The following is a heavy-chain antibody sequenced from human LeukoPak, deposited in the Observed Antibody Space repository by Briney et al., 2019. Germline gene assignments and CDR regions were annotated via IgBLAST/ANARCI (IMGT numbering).Heavy chain of an antibody. Sequence: ASVKVSFKSSGYTFTGYYLHWVRQAPGQGLEWMGWIHPASGGTNYAQNFQGRVTMTRDTSVSTAYMELSSLRSDDTAVYYCARLAAVPGWGQGTLVIVSS. J-gene: IGHJ1*01. V-gene: IGHV1-2*02. D-gene: IGHD6-19*01. CDR3: ARLAAVPG. CDR2: IHPASGGT. CDR1: GYTFTGYY.